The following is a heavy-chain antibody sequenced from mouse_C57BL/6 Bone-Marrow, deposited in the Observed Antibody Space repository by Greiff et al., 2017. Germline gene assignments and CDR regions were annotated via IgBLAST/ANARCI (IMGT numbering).Heavy chain of an antibody. D-gene: IGHD2-2*01. V-gene: IGHV1-81*01. CDR1: GYTFTSYG. Sequence: VQLQQSGAELARPGASVKLSCKASGYTFTSYGISWVKQRTGQGLEWIGEIYPRSGNTYYNEKFKGKATLTADKSSSTAYMELRSLTSEDSAVYFCARSGSYGYDGGYYFDYWGQGTTLTVSS. CDR2: IYPRSGNT. CDR3: ARSGSYGYDGGYYFDY. J-gene: IGHJ2*01.